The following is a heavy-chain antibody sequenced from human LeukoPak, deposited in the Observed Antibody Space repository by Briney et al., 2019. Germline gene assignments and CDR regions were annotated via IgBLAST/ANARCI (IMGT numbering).Heavy chain of an antibody. Sequence: PSQTLSLTCTVSGGSISSGDYYWSWIRQPPGKGLEWIGYIYYSGSTYYNPPLKSRVTISVDTSKNQFSLKLSSVTAADTAVYYCARDLSGYYFDYWGQGTLVTVSS. D-gene: IGHD3-3*01. V-gene: IGHV4-31*03. CDR3: ARDLSGYYFDY. J-gene: IGHJ4*02. CDR2: IYYSGST. CDR1: GGSISSGDYY.